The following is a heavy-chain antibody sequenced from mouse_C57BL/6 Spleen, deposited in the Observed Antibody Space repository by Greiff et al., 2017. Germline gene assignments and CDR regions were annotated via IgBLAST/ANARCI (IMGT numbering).Heavy chain of an antibody. CDR2: IYPRSGNT. J-gene: IGHJ3*01. CDR3: ARASGDGYYAWFAY. CDR1: GYTFTSYG. Sequence: QVQLKQSGAELARPGASVKLSCKASGYTFTSYGISWVKQRTGQGLEWIGEIYPRSGNTYYNEKFKGKATLTADKSSSTAYMELRSLTSEDSAVYFCARASGDGYYAWFAYWGQGTLVTVSA. V-gene: IGHV1-81*01. D-gene: IGHD2-3*01.